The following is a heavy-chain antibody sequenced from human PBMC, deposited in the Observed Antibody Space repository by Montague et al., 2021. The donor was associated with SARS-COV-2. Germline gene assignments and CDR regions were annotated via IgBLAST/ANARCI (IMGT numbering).Heavy chain of an antibody. D-gene: IGHD3-3*01. V-gene: IGHV4-34*01. Sequence: SETLSLTCAVYGGSFSGYYWSWIRQPPGKGLEWIGEVKDSGSTNXIPSLKSRVAISVDTSKNQFSLKLRSVTAADTAVYFCARGALTGGNYESWRGYYTSPLDYWSQGTLVTVSS. CDR3: ARGALTGGNYESWRGYYTSPLDY. CDR1: GGSFSGYY. J-gene: IGHJ4*02. CDR2: VKDSGST.